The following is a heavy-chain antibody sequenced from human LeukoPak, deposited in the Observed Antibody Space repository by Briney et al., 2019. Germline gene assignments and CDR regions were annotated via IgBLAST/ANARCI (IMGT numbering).Heavy chain of an antibody. D-gene: IGHD3-22*01. V-gene: IGHV1-18*01. Sequence: ASVKVSCKASGYTFTSYGISWVRQAPGQGPEWMGWISAYSTYNGNTNYAQKLQGRVTMTTDTSTSTAYMELRSLRSDDTAVYYCARTYDYDSGIDYWGQGTLVTVSS. J-gene: IGHJ4*02. CDR1: GYTFTSYG. CDR2: ISAYSTYNGNT. CDR3: ARTYDYDSGIDY.